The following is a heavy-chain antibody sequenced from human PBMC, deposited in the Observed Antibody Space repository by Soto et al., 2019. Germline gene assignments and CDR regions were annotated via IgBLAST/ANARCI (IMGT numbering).Heavy chain of an antibody. J-gene: IGHJ4*03. CDR2: ISSSGSTI. CDR1: GFTFSSYE. V-gene: IGHV3-48*03. CDR3: ASRDYDYVWGSNRPLGN. Sequence: GGSLRLSCAASGFTFSSYEMNWVRQAPGKGLEWVSYISSSGSTIYYADSVKGRFTISRDNAKNSLYLQMNSLRAEDTAVYYFASRDYDYVWGSNRPLGNWGQGTRGTISS. D-gene: IGHD3-16*02.